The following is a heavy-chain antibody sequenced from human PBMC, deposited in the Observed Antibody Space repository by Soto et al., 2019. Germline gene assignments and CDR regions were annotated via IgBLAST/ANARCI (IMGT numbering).Heavy chain of an antibody. V-gene: IGHV3-21*06. CDR3: ARESEDLTSNFDY. CDR1: GFTFTRYS. J-gene: IGHJ4*02. CDR2: ISSTTNYI. Sequence: PGGSLRLSCAASGFTFTRYSMNWVRQAPGKGLEWVSFISSTTNYIYYGDSMKGRFTISRDNGKNSLYLEIHSLRAEDTAVYYCARESEDLTSNFDYWGQGTLVTVSS.